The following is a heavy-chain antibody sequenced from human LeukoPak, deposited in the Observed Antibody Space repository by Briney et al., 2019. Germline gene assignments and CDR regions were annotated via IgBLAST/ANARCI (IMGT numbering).Heavy chain of an antibody. CDR1: GYSFIHYY. Sequence: GESLKISFKGSGYSFIHYYIAWVRQMPGKGLEWMGIIYPGDSETTYSPSFQGQVTISADKSISTAYLQWSSLKASDTAIYYCARLAGTTDGNWFEPWGQGTLVTVSS. CDR3: ARLAGTTDGNWFEP. V-gene: IGHV5-51*01. D-gene: IGHD1-7*01. J-gene: IGHJ5*02. CDR2: IYPGDSET.